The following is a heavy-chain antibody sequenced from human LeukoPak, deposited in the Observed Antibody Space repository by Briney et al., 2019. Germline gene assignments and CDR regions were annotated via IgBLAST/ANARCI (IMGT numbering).Heavy chain of an antibody. V-gene: IGHV1-2*02. CDR3: ARVRCTILGEVIISPERLY. CDR2: INPNSGGT. CDR1: RYIFFWYY. D-gene: IGHD3-3*01. Sequence: ASVKVSCKASRYIFFWYYMHGLRQAPGQGLEWMGWINPNSGGTNYAQKFQGRVTMTRDTSISTAYMELSRLRSDDTAVYYCARVRCTILGEVIISPERLYWGQGTLVTVSS. J-gene: IGHJ4*02.